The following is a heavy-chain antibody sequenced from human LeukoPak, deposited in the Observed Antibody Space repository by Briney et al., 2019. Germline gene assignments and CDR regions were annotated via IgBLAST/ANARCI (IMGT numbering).Heavy chain of an antibody. V-gene: IGHV1-69*05. J-gene: IGHJ6*03. CDR3: ARGPDIVVVPAAITHYYYYMDV. Sequence: SVKVSCKASGGTFSSYAISWVRQAPGQGLEWMGGIIPTFGTANYAQKFQGRVTITTDESTSTAYMELSSLRSKDTAVYYCARGPDIVVVPAAITHYYYYMDVWGKGTTVTVSS. D-gene: IGHD2-2*01. CDR2: IIPTFGTA. CDR1: GGTFSSYA.